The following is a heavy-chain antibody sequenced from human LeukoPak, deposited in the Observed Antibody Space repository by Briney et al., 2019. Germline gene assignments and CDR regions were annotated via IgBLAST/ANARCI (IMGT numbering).Heavy chain of an antibody. Sequence: PGGSLRLSCAASGFTVSSNYMSWVRQAPGKGLEWVSAISGSGGSTYYADSVKGRFTISRDNSKNTLYLQMNSLRAEDTALYYCAKDQDPYCGGDCYSVDFDYWGQGTLVTVSS. D-gene: IGHD2-21*02. V-gene: IGHV3-23*01. CDR1: GFTVSSNY. CDR2: ISGSGGST. J-gene: IGHJ4*02. CDR3: AKDQDPYCGGDCYSVDFDY.